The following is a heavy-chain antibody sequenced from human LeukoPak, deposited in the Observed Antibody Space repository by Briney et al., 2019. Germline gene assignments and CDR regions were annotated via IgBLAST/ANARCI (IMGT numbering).Heavy chain of an antibody. CDR3: AKGLEFGVVTPTEY. D-gene: IGHD3-3*01. CDR1: GFTFSSYA. CDR2: ISGSGGST. V-gene: IGHV3-23*01. Sequence: GGSLRLSCAASGFTFSSYAMSWVRQAPGKGLEWVSAISGSGGSTYYADSVKGRFTISRDNSKNTLYLQMNSLRAEDTAVYYCAKGLEFGVVTPTEYWGQGTLVTVSS. J-gene: IGHJ4*02.